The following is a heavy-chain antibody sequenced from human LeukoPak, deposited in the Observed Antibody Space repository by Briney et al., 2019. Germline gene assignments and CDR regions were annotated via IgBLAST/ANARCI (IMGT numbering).Heavy chain of an antibody. CDR1: GGSFSGYD. Sequence: SETLSLTCAVYGGSFSGYDWSWIRQPPGKGLEWSGEINHSGSTNYNPSLKSRVTISVDTSKNQFSLKLSSVTAADTAVYYCARDSGSYFIARPYYYYGMDVWGQGTTVTVSS. CDR2: INHSGST. CDR3: ARDSGSYFIARPYYYYGMDV. V-gene: IGHV4-34*01. J-gene: IGHJ6*02. D-gene: IGHD1-26*01.